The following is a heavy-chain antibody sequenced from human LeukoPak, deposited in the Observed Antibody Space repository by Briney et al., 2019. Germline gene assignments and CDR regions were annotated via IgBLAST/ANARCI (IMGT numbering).Heavy chain of an antibody. D-gene: IGHD1-7*01. CDR2: ISAYNGNT. CDR3: ARGRLSTGTMFDP. CDR1: GYTFTSYG. Sequence: GASVNVSCKASGYTFTSYGISWLRQAPGQGLEWIGWISAYNGNTNYAQKLQGRVTMTTDTSTSTAYMDLRSLRSDDTAVYYCARGRLSTGTMFDPWGQGTLVTVSS. J-gene: IGHJ5*02. V-gene: IGHV1-18*01.